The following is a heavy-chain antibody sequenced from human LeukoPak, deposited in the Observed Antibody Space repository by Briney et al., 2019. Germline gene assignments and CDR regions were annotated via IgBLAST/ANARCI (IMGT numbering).Heavy chain of an antibody. V-gene: IGHV4-59*01. CDR2: IHSTGRT. Sequence: KPSETLSLTCTVSGASISSYYWSWIRQPPGKGLEWIGLIHSTGRTNYNPSLSSRVTISLDTSINQFSLKVTSVTAADTATYYRARDFLGDSGATAYWGQGTLVTVSS. D-gene: IGHD6-19*01. CDR1: GASISSYY. CDR3: ARDFLGDSGATAY. J-gene: IGHJ4*02.